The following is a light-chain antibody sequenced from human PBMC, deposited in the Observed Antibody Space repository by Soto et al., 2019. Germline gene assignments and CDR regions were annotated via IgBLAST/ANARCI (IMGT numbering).Light chain of an antibody. CDR1: QSIGLA. Sequence: EIVLTQSPATLSLSPVERATLSCRASQSIGLAIAWYQHKPGQAPRLLIYGASNRATGIPDRFSGSGSGTDFTLTISRLEPEDFAVYYCQQYGSSGTFGQGTKVDIK. V-gene: IGKV3-20*01. CDR3: QQYGSSGT. J-gene: IGKJ1*01. CDR2: GAS.